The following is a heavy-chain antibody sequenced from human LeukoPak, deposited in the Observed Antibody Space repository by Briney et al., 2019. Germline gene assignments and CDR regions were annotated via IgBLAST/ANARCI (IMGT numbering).Heavy chain of an antibody. CDR3: ARDFWVQLERRPPIDY. V-gene: IGHV3-30*03. CDR2: ISYDGSNK. Sequence: GGSLRLSCAASGFTFSSYGMHWVRQAPGKGLEWVAVISYDGSNKYYADSVKGRFTISRDNSKNTLYLQMNSLRAEDTAVYYCARDFWVQLERRPPIDYWGQGTLVTVSS. D-gene: IGHD1-1*01. CDR1: GFTFSSYG. J-gene: IGHJ4*02.